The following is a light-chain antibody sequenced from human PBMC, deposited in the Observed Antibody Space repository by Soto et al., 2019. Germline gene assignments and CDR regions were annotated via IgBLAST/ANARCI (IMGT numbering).Light chain of an antibody. CDR1: QSGSSNY. CDR3: QQYGSSAT. CDR2: GAS. Sequence: VVLTQSPDTLSLSPGERATLSCRASQSGSSNYLAWYQQKPGQAPRLLIYGASSRATGISDRFSGSGSGTDFTLTIYRLEPGDSAVYYCQQYGSSATFGGGTKVEI. V-gene: IGKV3-20*01. J-gene: IGKJ4*01.